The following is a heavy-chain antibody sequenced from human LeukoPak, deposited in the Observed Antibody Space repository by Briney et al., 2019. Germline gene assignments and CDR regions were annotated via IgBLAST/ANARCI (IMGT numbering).Heavy chain of an antibody. D-gene: IGHD3-22*01. CDR3: AREEATYYYDSSGYYFAY. CDR1: GDSLNSGSSH. J-gene: IGHJ4*02. CDR2: IYYSGST. Sequence: PSETLSLTCTVSGDSLNSGSSHWTWIRQPPGKGLEWIGYIYYSGSTNYNPSLKSRVTISVDTSKNQFSLKLSSVTAADTAVYYCAREEATYYYDSSGYYFAYWGQGTLVTVSS. V-gene: IGHV4-61*01.